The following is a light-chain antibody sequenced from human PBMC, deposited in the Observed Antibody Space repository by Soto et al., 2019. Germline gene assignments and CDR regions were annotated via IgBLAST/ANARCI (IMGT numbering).Light chain of an antibody. J-gene: IGLJ2*01. CDR2: RNN. CDR3: AAWDDSLSGVV. Sequence: QPVLTQPPSASGTPGQRVTISCSGSSSNIGSNYVYWYQQLPGTVPQLLIYRNNERPSGVPDRFSGSKSGTSASLAISGLRSEDEADYHCAAWDDSLSGVVFGGGTKVTVL. CDR1: SSNIGSNY. V-gene: IGLV1-47*01.